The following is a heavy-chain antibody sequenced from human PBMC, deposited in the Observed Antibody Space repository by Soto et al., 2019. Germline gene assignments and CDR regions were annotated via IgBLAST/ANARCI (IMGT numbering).Heavy chain of an antibody. D-gene: IGHD2-2*01. CDR2: TYYRSKWYN. V-gene: IGHV6-1*01. CDR1: GDSVSSNSAA. Sequence: SQTLSLTCAISGDSVSSNSAAWNWIRQSPSRGLEWLGRTYYRSKWYNDYAVSVKSRITINPDTSKNQFSLQLNSVTPEDTAVYYCARVVVPAAQGYYYYYLDVWGKGTTVSVSS. J-gene: IGHJ6*03. CDR3: ARVVVPAAQGYYYYYLDV.